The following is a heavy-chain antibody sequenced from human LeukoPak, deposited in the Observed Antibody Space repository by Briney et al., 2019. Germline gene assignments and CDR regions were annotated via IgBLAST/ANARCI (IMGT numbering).Heavy chain of an antibody. CDR2: IYLDDSDT. CDR3: AKLAGDSDS. V-gene: IGHV5-51*01. CDR1: GYSFTNYW. J-gene: IGHJ4*02. Sequence: GESLKISCKGSGYSFTNYWIGWVRQMPGKGLEWMGVIYLDDSDTVYNPSFQGQVTISADKSISTAYLQWSSLKASDTAIYYCAKLAGDSDSWGQGTLVTVSS. D-gene: IGHD4-17*01.